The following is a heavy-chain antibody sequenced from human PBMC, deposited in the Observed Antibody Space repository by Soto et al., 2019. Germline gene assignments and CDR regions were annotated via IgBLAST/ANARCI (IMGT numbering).Heavy chain of an antibody. J-gene: IGHJ3*02. D-gene: IGHD1-26*01. V-gene: IGHV4-31*03. CDR3: ARHTIRLLDAFDI. Sequence: LSLTCTVSGGSISSGGYYWSWIRQHPGKGLEWIGYIYYSGSTYYNPSLKSRVTISVDTSKNQFSLKLSSVTAADTAVYYCARHTIRLLDAFDIWGQGTMVTVSS. CDR1: GGSISSGGYY. CDR2: IYYSGST.